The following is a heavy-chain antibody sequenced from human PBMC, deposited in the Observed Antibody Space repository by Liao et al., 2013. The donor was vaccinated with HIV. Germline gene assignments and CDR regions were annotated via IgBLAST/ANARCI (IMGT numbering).Heavy chain of an antibody. CDR3: ARGGSTAGWTYTGGFYFFDV. Sequence: QLQLQESGPGLVKPSETLSLRCTVSGDSVTSNNHYWVWIRQPPGKGLEWIGTMSHSGSTYSNPSLKSRVTIFLEMSQNHFSLDLTSVTAADTAVYYCARGGSTAGWTYTGGFYFFDVWGQGRLVTVSS. V-gene: IGHV4-39*07. D-gene: IGHD3-16*01. CDR1: GDSVTSNNHY. CDR2: MSHSGST. J-gene: IGHJ4*02.